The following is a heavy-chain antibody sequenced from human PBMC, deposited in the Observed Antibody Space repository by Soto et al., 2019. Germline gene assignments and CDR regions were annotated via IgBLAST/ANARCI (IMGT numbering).Heavy chain of an antibody. J-gene: IGHJ4*02. CDR2: ISPNSGDT. V-gene: IGHV1-2*04. Sequence: QVQLVQSGAEVKKPGASVKVSCKASGYTFTGYDMHWVRQAPGQGLEWMGWISPNSGDTNYAQKFQGWVTMTRDTSISTADMELSRLRSDDTAVYYCARTHCSSISCYVGSWDYWGQGTRVTVSS. D-gene: IGHD2-2*01. CDR1: GYTFTGYD. CDR3: ARTHCSSISCYVGSWDY.